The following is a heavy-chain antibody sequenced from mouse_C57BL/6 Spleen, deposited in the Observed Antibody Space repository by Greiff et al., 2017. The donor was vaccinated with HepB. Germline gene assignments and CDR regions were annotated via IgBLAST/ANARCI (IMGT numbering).Heavy chain of an antibody. Sequence: QVQLQQSGAELVKPGASVKISCKASGYAFSSYWMNWVKQRPGKGLEWIGQIYPGDGDTNYNGKFKGKATLTADKSSSTAYMQLSSLTSEDSAVYFCARRRGGNPNFDYWGQGTTLTVSS. CDR2: IYPGDGDT. CDR1: GYAFSSYW. CDR3: ARRRGGNPNFDY. J-gene: IGHJ2*01. D-gene: IGHD1-1*02. V-gene: IGHV1-80*01.